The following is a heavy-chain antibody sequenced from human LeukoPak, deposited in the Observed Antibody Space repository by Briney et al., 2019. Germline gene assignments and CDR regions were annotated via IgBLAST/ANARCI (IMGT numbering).Heavy chain of an antibody. J-gene: IGHJ4*02. CDR2: SYYSGST. V-gene: IGHV4-59*11. Sequence: SETLSLTCTVSGGYISSHYWSWIRQPPGKGLEWIGYSYYSGSTNYNPSLKSRVTISVDTSKNQFSLKLSSVTAADTAVYYCARGITYYYDSSGYNYSDYWGQGTLVTVSS. CDR3: ARGITYYYDSSGYNYSDY. CDR1: GGYISSHY. D-gene: IGHD3-22*01.